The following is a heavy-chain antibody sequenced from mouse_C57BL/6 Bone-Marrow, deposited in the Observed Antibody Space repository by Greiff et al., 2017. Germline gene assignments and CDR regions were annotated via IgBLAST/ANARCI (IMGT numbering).Heavy chain of an antibody. CDR2: IDPEASGT. D-gene: IGHD2-3*01. V-gene: IGHV1-15*01. CDR3: TRSGWLLHLFAY. J-gene: IGHJ3*01. Sequence: QVQLKESGAELVRPGASVTLSCKASGYTFTDYEMHWVKQTPVHGLEWIGAIDPEASGTDYNQKFKGKAILTADKSSSTAYMELRSLTAEDSAVYYCTRSGWLLHLFAYWGQGTLVTVSA. CDR1: GYTFTDYE.